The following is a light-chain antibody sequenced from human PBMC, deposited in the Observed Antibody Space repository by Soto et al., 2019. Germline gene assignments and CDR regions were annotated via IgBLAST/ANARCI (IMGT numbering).Light chain of an antibody. CDR3: HQYGTSTQT. Sequence: ELLITQSPATRSVSPGERATLSCRASQSVRSNLAWYQQKPGQAARLLIYGASTRETGIPAMFSGSGAETEFTRTVSRLEPEDVAVYYCHQYGTSTQTFGQGTKVDIK. CDR2: GAS. CDR1: QSVRSN. V-gene: IGKV3-15*01. J-gene: IGKJ1*01.